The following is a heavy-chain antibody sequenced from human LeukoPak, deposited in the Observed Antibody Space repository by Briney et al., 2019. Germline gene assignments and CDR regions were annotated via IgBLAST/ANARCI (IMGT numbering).Heavy chain of an antibody. CDR2: IIPILGIA. J-gene: IGHJ4*02. V-gene: IGHV1-69*04. Sequence: ASVKVSCKASGGTFSSYAISWVRQAPGQGLEWMGRIIPILGIANYAQKFQGRVTITADKSTSTAYMELSSLRSEDTAVYYCARHDIVLMTGLDYWGQGTLVTVSS. D-gene: IGHD2-8*01. CDR3: ARHDIVLMTGLDY. CDR1: GGTFSSYA.